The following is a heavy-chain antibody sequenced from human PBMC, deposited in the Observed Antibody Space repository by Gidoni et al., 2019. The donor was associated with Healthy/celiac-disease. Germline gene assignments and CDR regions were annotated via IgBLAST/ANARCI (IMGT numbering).Heavy chain of an antibody. CDR3: ARSHHYYDFWSGYYLDAFDI. CDR1: GGSISSYY. CDR2: IYYSGST. Sequence: QVQLQESGPGLVKPSETLSLTCTVSGGSISSYYWSWIRQPPGKGLELIGYIYYSGSTNYNPSLKSRVTISVDTSKNQFSLKLSSVTAADTAVYYCARSHHYYDFWSGYYLDAFDIWGQGTMVTVSS. V-gene: IGHV4-59*01. D-gene: IGHD3-3*01. J-gene: IGHJ3*02.